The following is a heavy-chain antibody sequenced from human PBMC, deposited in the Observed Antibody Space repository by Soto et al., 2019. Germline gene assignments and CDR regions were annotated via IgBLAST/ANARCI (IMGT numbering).Heavy chain of an antibody. V-gene: IGHV1-69*13. CDR3: ARGLRSSGWYFDY. D-gene: IGHD6-19*01. CDR2: IIPIFGTA. J-gene: IGHJ4*02. Sequence: ASVKVSCKASGGTFGSYAISWVRQAPGQGLEWMGGIIPIFGTANYAQKFQGRVTITADESTSTAYMELSSLRSEDTAVYYCARGLRSSGWYFDYWGQGTLVTVSS. CDR1: GGTFGSYA.